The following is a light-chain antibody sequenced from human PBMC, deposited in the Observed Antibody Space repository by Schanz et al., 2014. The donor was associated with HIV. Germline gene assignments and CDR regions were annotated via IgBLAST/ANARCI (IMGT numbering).Light chain of an antibody. CDR2: GAS. CDR3: QQYAGSPT. J-gene: IGKJ3*01. V-gene: IGKV3-20*01. CDR1: QSVSSSY. Sequence: IVLTQSPGTLSLSPGERATLSCRASQSVSSSYLAWYQPKPGQAPRLLIYGASSRATGIPDRVSGSGSGADFTLTSSRLEPEDFAVYYCQQYAGSPTFGPGTTVDIK.